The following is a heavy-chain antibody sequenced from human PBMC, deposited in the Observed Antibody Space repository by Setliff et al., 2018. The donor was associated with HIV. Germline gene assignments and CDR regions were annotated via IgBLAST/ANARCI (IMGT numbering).Heavy chain of an antibody. CDR1: GYFFLSSW. CDR3: ARRPSTYYQMDV. V-gene: IGHV5-51*01. Sequence: PGESLKISCQGSGYFFLSSWIGWVRQVPGKGLEWVAIIYPGDSETRYSPSFEGQVTVSADKSISTAYLQWSSLKASDTAMYYCARRPSTYYQMDVWGKGTTVTVSS. J-gene: IGHJ6*03. CDR2: IYPGDSET.